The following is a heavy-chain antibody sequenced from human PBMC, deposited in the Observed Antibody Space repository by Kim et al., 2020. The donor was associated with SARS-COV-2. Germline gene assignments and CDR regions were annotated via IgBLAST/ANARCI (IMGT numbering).Heavy chain of an antibody. Sequence: DNDKRYSPALKGRLTITKDTSKNQVVLTMTNMDPVDTATYYCAHRTEYFDYWGQGTLVTVSS. J-gene: IGHJ4*02. CDR3: AHRTEYFDY. D-gene: IGHD4-17*01. CDR2: DNDK. V-gene: IGHV2-5*02.